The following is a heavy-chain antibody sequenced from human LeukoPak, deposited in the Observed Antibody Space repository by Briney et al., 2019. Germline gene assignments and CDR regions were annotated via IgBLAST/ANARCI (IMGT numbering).Heavy chain of an antibody. CDR2: IYYSGNT. J-gene: IGHJ6*02. Sequence: SETLSLTCTVSGGSISSYYWSWIRQPPGKGLEWIGDIYYSGNTNYSPSLKSRVTISLDTSKKQFSLKVNSVTAADTAVYYCAQYRTSWHGMDVWGQGTTVTVSS. D-gene: IGHD6-13*01. V-gene: IGHV4-59*01. CDR3: AQYRTSWHGMDV. CDR1: GGSISSYY.